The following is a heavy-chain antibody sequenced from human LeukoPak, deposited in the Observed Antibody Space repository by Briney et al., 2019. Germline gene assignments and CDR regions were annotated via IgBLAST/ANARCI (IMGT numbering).Heavy chain of an antibody. V-gene: IGHV4-34*01. J-gene: IGHJ4*02. CDR2: INHSGST. CDR3: AGHHPRNTVDF. CDR1: GGSFSGYY. D-gene: IGHD2-8*02. Sequence: SETLSLACAVYGGSFSGYYWSWIRQPPGKGLEWIGEINHSGSTNYNPSLKSRVTISLDTSKNQFSLKLSSVTAADTAVYYCAGHHPRNTVDFWGQGTLVTVSS.